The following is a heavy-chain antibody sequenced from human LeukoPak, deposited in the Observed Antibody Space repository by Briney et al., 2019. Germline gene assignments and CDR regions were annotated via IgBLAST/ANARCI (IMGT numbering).Heavy chain of an antibody. Sequence: SETLSLTCTVSGGSTSSYYWSWIRQPPGKGLEWIGYIYYSGSTNYNPSLKSRVTISVDTSKNQFSLKLSSVTAADTAVYYCARWSSGWYKYWGQGTLVTVSS. CDR3: ARWSSGWYKY. CDR1: GGSTSSYY. D-gene: IGHD6-19*01. V-gene: IGHV4-59*01. CDR2: IYYSGST. J-gene: IGHJ4*02.